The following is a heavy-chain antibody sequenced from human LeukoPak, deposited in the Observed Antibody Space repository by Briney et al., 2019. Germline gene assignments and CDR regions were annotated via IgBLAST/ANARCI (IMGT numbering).Heavy chain of an antibody. D-gene: IGHD2-2*01. CDR3: ARQAFCSGTSCFPFDY. CDR2: IYYSGST. Sequence: SETLSLTCTVSGGSISGYYWSWIRQPPGKGLEWIGYIYYSGSTSYNPSLKSRVTISVDTSKNQFSLKLSSVTAAGTAVYYCARQAFCSGTSCFPFDYWGQGTMVTVSS. CDR1: GGSISGYY. J-gene: IGHJ4*02. V-gene: IGHV4-59*01.